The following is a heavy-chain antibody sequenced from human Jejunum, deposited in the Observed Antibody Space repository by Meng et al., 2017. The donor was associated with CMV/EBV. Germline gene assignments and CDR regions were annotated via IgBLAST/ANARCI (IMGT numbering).Heavy chain of an antibody. Sequence: SKFTFRSHYMHWVRQAPGKGLEWVAFVSHDGKSESYADSVKGRFTISRDNSKNMLFLQMNSLRPEDTAIYYCARVEFYSLSLFFDSWGQGTLVTVSS. J-gene: IGHJ4*02. CDR3: ARVEFYSLSLFFDS. CDR1: KFTFRSHY. V-gene: IGHV3-30*03. D-gene: IGHD6-13*01. CDR2: VSHDGKSE.